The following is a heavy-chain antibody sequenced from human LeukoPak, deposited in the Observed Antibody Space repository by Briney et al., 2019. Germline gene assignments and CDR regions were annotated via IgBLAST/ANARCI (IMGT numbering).Heavy chain of an antibody. CDR1: GGSISSYY. CDR2: IYYSGST. V-gene: IGHV4-59*01. D-gene: IGHD6-13*01. J-gene: IGHJ4*02. Sequence: PPETLSLTCTVSGGSISSYYWSWIRQPPGKGLEWIGYIYYSGSTNYNPSLKSRVTISVDTSKNQFSLKLSSVTAADTAVYYCARIRAGDAHRIAAEPFDYWGQGTLVTVSS. CDR3: ARIRAGDAHRIAAEPFDY.